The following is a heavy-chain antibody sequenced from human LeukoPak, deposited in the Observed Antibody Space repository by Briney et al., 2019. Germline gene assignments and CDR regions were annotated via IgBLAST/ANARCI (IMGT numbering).Heavy chain of an antibody. V-gene: IGHV3-73*01. CDR1: GFTFSGSA. CDR2: IRSKANSYAT. D-gene: IGHD1-26*01. J-gene: IGHJ4*02. Sequence: PGGSLRLSCAASGFTFSGSAIHWVRQASGKGMEWVGCIRSKANSYATPYAASVKGRFTISRDDSQNTAYLQLTSMKTRDTAVYCCTSDSGSYYDFIDYWGQGTLVTVSS. CDR3: TSDSGSYYDFIDY.